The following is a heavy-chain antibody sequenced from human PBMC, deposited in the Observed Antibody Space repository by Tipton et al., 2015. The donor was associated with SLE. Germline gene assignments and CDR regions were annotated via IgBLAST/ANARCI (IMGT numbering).Heavy chain of an antibody. V-gene: IGHV3-48*03. D-gene: IGHD5-12*01. CDR3: ARDLGYGYPILAY. J-gene: IGHJ4*02. CDR1: GFTFSSYS. CDR2: ISSGGNTM. Sequence: SLRLSCAASGFTFSSYSMNWVRQAPGKGPEWVSYISSGGNTMDYADSVKGRFTISRDNAKKSLYLQMDSLRAEDTAVYYCARDLGYGYPILAYWGQGTLVTVSS.